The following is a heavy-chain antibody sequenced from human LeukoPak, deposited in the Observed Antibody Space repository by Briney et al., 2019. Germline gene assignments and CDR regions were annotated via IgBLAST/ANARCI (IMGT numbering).Heavy chain of an antibody. CDR2: ISGSGGST. CDR1: GFTFSSYA. CDR3: AKDPTGLWFGEFTYYFDY. V-gene: IGHV3-23*01. Sequence: GGSLRLSCAASGFTFSSYAMSWVRQAPGKGLEWVSAISGSGGSTYYADSVKGRFTISRDNSKNTLYLQMNSLRAEDTAVYYCAKDPTGLWFGEFTYYFDYWGQGTLVTVSS. J-gene: IGHJ4*02. D-gene: IGHD3-10*01.